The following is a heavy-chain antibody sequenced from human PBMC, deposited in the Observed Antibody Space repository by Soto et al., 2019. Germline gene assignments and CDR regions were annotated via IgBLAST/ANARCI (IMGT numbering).Heavy chain of an antibody. CDR2: IYYSGST. V-gene: IGHV4-31*02. Sequence: LCGGSISSGGYYWSWIRQHPGKGLEWIGYIYYSGSTYYNPSLKSRVTISVDTSKNQFSLKLSSVTAADTAVYYCARVPENYGSGSDDYWGQGTLVTVSS. CDR3: ARVPENYGSGSDDY. D-gene: IGHD3-10*01. J-gene: IGHJ4*02. CDR1: GGSISSGGYY.